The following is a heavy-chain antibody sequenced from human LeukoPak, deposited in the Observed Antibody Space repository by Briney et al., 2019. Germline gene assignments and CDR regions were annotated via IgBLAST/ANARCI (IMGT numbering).Heavy chain of an antibody. J-gene: IGHJ4*02. CDR2: INWNGGST. D-gene: IGHD6-13*01. V-gene: IGHV3-20*04. CDR1: GFTFDDYG. Sequence: GGSLRLSCAASGFTFDDYGMSCVRQAPGKGLEWVSGINWNGGSTGYADSVKGRFTISRDNAKNSLYLQMNSLRAEDTALYYCARGTLKAAATDFDYWGQGTLVTVPS. CDR3: ARGTLKAAATDFDY.